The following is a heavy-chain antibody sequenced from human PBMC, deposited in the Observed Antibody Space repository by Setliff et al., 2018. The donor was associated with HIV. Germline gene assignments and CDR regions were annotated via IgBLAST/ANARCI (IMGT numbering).Heavy chain of an antibody. Sequence: LSLTCTVSGGSTSNEYWSWIRQPPGKGLEWIGYIYDSGSPKYNPSLKSRVTISIDTSKSQISLKLTSVTAAGTAMYHCARVYYFDSSGYYQRGDVFDIWGQGTMVTVSS. CDR1: GGSTSNEY. J-gene: IGHJ3*02. CDR2: IYDSGSP. V-gene: IGHV4-59*01. CDR3: ARVYYFDSSGYYQRGDVFDI. D-gene: IGHD3-22*01.